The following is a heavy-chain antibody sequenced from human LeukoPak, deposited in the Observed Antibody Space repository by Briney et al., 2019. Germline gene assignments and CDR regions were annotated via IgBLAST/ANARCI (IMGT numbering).Heavy chain of an antibody. CDR2: INWNGGST. V-gene: IGHV3-20*04. CDR1: GFTFDDYG. Sequence: GGSLRLSCAASGFTFDDYGMSWVRQAPGKVLEWVSGINWNGGSTGYADSVKGRFTISRDNAKNSLYLQMNSLRAGDTAVYYCAREGGIVLMVYATSPLGDLNSDFDYWGQGTLVTVSS. D-gene: IGHD2-8*01. CDR3: AREGGIVLMVYATSPLGDLNSDFDY. J-gene: IGHJ4*02.